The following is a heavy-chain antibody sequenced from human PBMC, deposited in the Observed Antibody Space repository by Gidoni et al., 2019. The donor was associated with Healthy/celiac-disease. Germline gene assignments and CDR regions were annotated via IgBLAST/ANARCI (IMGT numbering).Heavy chain of an antibody. D-gene: IGHD2-15*01. CDR2: IIPIVGTA. CDR3: VVAGNFDY. J-gene: IGHJ4*02. CDR1: GGTFSNYA. V-gene: IGHV1-69*06. Sequence: QVQLVQSGAEVKKPGSSVTVSCKASGGTFSNYAISWVRQAPGQGLEWMGGIIPIVGTANYAQKCQGRVTITADKSTSTAYMELSSLRSEDKAVYYCVVAGNFDYWGQGTLVTVSS.